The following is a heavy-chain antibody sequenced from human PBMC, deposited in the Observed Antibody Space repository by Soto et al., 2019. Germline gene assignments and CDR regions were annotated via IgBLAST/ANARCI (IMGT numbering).Heavy chain of an antibody. Sequence: EVQLVESGGGIVQPGGSLRLSCSVSGFTFSSHWMHWVRQAPGKGLVWVSRISTDGSRTTYADSVKGRVTISRDNAKNTLYLDMSSLRAEGTAVYYCARDMLGPRAFDYWGQGTLVTVSS. D-gene: IGHD3-10*02. CDR1: GFTFSSHW. V-gene: IGHV3-74*01. CDR3: ARDMLGPRAFDY. CDR2: ISTDGSRT. J-gene: IGHJ4*02.